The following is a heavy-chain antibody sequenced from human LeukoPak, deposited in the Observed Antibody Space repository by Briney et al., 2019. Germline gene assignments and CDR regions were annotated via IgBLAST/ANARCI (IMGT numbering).Heavy chain of an antibody. D-gene: IGHD1-26*01. Sequence: SETLSLTCTVSGGSISSYYWSWIRQPPGKGLEWIGYIYYSGGTNYNPSLKSRVTISVDTSKDQFSLKLSSVTAADTAVYYCARGSIVGAISYWGQGTLVTVSS. CDR2: IYYSGGT. J-gene: IGHJ4*02. CDR3: ARGSIVGAISY. V-gene: IGHV4-59*01. CDR1: GGSISSYY.